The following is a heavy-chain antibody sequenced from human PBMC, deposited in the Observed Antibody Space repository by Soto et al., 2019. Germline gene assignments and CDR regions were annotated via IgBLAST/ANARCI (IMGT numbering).Heavy chain of an antibody. Sequence: GGSLRLSCAASGFTFTNAWMSWVRQAPGKGLEWVGRIKSKTDGGTTDYAAPVKGRFTISRDHSKNTLYLQMNSLKTEDTAVYYCTTARGTYGAEYFQHWGQGTLVTVSS. J-gene: IGHJ1*01. CDR1: GFTFTNAW. CDR2: IKSKTDGGTT. D-gene: IGHD4-17*01. V-gene: IGHV3-15*01. CDR3: TTARGTYGAEYFQH.